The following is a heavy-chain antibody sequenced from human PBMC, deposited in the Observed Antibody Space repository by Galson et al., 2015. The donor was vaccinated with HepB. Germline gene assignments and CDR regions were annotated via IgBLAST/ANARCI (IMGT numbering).Heavy chain of an antibody. J-gene: IGHJ4*02. CDR2: ISSSSSTI. D-gene: IGHD2-21*02. CDR3: ARDERTYCGGDCYSYFDY. CDR1: GFTFSSYS. V-gene: IGHV3-48*02. Sequence: SLRLSCAASGFTFSSYSMNWVRQAPGKGLEWVSYISSSSSTIYYADSVKGRFTISRDNAKNSLYLQMNSLRDEDTAVYYCARDERTYCGGDCYSYFDYWGQGTLVTVSS.